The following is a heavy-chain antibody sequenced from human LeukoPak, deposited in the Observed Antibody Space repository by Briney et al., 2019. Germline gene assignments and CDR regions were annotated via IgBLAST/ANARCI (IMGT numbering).Heavy chain of an antibody. CDR1: GFTVGSNY. V-gene: IGHV3-53*01. D-gene: IGHD6-19*01. CDR2: IYSGGST. CDR3: ARDLDSSGWYSY. J-gene: IGHJ4*02. Sequence: GGSLRLSCAASGFTVGSNYMSWVRQAPGKGLEWVSVIYSGGSTYYADSVKGRFTISRDNSKNTLYLQMNSLRAEDTAVYYCARDLDSSGWYSYWGQGTLVTVSS.